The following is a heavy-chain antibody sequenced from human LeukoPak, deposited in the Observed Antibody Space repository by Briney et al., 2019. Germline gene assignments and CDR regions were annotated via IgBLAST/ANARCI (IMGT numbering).Heavy chain of an antibody. CDR3: ARGYRSSTTCYGRGYFEY. CDR1: GGSISSGHYY. J-gene: IGHJ4*02. V-gene: IGHV4-61*02. Sequence: SETLPLTCTVSGGSISSGHYYWSWIRQPAGKGLEWIGRIYTSGNTKYNPSLESRVTISVDTSKNQFSLKLSSVTAADTAVYYCARGYRSSTTCYGRGYFEYWGQGILVTVSS. CDR2: IYTSGNT. D-gene: IGHD2-2*01.